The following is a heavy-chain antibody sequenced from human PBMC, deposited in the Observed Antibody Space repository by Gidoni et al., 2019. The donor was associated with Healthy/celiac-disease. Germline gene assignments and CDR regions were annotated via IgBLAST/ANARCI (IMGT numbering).Heavy chain of an antibody. CDR1: GYTFTGYY. CDR2: ITPNRVGT. CDR3: ASIRLRSDDAFDI. D-gene: IGHD3-16*01. V-gene: IGHV1-2*02. Sequence: QVQLVQSGAEVKKTGASVKVSCEACGYTFTGYYMHWVRQAPGQGLEWMGWITPNRVGTNYAQKFQGRVTMTSDTSISTAYMELSRLSSDDTAVYYCASIRLRSDDAFDIWCQGTMVTVSS. J-gene: IGHJ3*02.